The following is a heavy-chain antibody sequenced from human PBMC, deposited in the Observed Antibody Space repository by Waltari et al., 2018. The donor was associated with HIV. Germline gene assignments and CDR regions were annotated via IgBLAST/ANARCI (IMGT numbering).Heavy chain of an antibody. V-gene: IGHV3-23*01. CDR3: ARDPNYGLDV. CDR1: GLPPNTDA. J-gene: IGHJ6*02. Sequence: EVQLLQSGGVLVQPGGYLRLSCAASGLPPNTDAMTWVRKGPGNGLGWVSTIGGRDDRTNYENSVKRRLTNSRDNSRNTLYLQINNLRVDDTAIFYCARDPNYGLDVWGQGTTVTVSS. CDR2: IGGRDDRT.